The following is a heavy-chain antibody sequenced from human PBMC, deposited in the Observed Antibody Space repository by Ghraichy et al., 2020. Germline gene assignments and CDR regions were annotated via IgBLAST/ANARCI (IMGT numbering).Heavy chain of an antibody. Sequence: ASVKVSCKVSGYTLTELSMHWVRQAPGKGLEWMGGFDPEDGETIYAQKFQGRVTMTEDTSTDTAYMELSSLRSEDTAVYYCATYDPAVGATSMDVWGKGTTVTVSS. CDR2: FDPEDGET. CDR3: ATYDPAVGATSMDV. J-gene: IGHJ6*03. D-gene: IGHD1-26*01. CDR1: GYTLTELS. V-gene: IGHV1-24*01.